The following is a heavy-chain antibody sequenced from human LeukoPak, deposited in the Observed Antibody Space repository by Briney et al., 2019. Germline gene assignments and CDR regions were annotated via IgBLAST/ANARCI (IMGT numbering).Heavy chain of an antibody. CDR2: ISSGGST. CDR1: GFTFNNYA. D-gene: IGHD2-21*02. Sequence: GGSLRLSCAAAGFTFNNYAMSWVRQAPGKGLKWVSGISSGGSTYYADSVQGRFTISRDNSKSTLCLQMNSLRAEDTAVYYCARDIHIVVVTASGFDYWGQGTLVTVSS. CDR3: ARDIHIVVVTASGFDY. V-gene: IGHV3-23*01. J-gene: IGHJ4*02.